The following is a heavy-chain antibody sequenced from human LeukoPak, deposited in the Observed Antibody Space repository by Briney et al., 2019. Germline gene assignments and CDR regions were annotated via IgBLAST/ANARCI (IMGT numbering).Heavy chain of an antibody. D-gene: IGHD1-26*01. CDR3: ARESGTGIGWFDP. Sequence: SETLSLTCAVYGGSFSGYYWSWIRQPPGKGLEWIGEINHSGSTNHNPSLKSRVTISVDTSKNQFSLKLSSVTAADTAVYYCARESGTGIGWFDPWGQGTLVTVSS. V-gene: IGHV4-34*01. CDR2: INHSGST. J-gene: IGHJ5*02. CDR1: GGSFSGYY.